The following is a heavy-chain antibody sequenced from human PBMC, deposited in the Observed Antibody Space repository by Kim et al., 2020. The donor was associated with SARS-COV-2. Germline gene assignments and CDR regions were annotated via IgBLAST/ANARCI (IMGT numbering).Heavy chain of an antibody. CDR3: ARHEHGGYYYGMDV. V-gene: IGHV5-51*01. J-gene: IGHJ6*02. Sequence: SPSFQGQVTISADKSISTAYLQWSSLKASDTAMYYCARHEHGGYYYGMDVWGQGTTVTVSS.